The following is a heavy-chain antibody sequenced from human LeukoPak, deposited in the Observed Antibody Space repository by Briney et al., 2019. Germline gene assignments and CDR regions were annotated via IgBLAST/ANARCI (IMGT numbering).Heavy chain of an antibody. Sequence: PGGSLRLSYAASGFTFSSYSMNWVRQAPGKGLEWVSSISSSSSYIYYADSVKGRFTISRDNAKNSLYLQMNSLRAEDTAVYYCARDPRIAAASDYWGQGTLVTVSS. V-gene: IGHV3-21*01. CDR1: GFTFSSYS. J-gene: IGHJ4*02. D-gene: IGHD6-13*01. CDR2: ISSSSSYI. CDR3: ARDPRIAAASDY.